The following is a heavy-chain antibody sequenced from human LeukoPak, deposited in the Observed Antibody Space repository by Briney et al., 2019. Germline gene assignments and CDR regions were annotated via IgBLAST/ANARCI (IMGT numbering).Heavy chain of an antibody. V-gene: IGHV4-4*07. CDR2: IYTSGST. Sequence: SETLSLTCTVSGVSISSYYWSWVRQPAGKGLEWIGRIYTSGSTNYNPSLMSRGTMSVDTSKYQFSLKLSSVTATETAGDYCARCHWGQSSYYYYYRDVCGKGTTCTASS. J-gene: IGHJ6*03. D-gene: IGHD3-16*01. CDR3: ARCHWGQSSYYYYYRDV. CDR1: GVSISSYY.